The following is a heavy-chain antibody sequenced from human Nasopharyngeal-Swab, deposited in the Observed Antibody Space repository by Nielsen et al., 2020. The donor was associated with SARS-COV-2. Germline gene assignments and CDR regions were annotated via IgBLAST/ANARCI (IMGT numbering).Heavy chain of an antibody. CDR3: AKLIAVTGSDY. D-gene: IGHD6-19*01. J-gene: IGHJ4*02. V-gene: IGHV3-30*18. CDR2: ISYDGTNNK. Sequence: VRQAPGKGLEWVAVISYDGTNNKYYGDSVKGRFTISRDNSKNTLYLQVNSLRAEDTAVYYCAKLIAVTGSDYWGQGTLVTVSS.